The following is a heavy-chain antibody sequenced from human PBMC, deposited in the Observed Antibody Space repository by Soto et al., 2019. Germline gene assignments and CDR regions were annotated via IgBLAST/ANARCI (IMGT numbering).Heavy chain of an antibody. D-gene: IGHD1-7*01. CDR2: IIPIFGTA. Sequence: SVKVSCKASGGTFSSYAMSWVRQAPGQGLEWMGGIIPIFGTANYAQKFQGRVTITADESTSTAYMELSSLRSEDTAVYYCARVGAGSWNYHYFDYWGQGTLVTVSS. CDR3: ARVGAGSWNYHYFDY. V-gene: IGHV1-69*13. CDR1: GGTFSSYA. J-gene: IGHJ4*02.